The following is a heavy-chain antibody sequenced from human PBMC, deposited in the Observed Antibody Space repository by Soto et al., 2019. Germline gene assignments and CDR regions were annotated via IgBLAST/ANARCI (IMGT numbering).Heavy chain of an antibody. D-gene: IGHD1-26*01. J-gene: IGHJ4*02. CDR1: GYSVTSYW. CDR3: ASLYSGSYPFDY. Sequence: PXDSLTISRKGSGYSVTSYWIGLVRQMPGKGLEWMGRIDPSDSYTNYSPSFQGHVTISADKSISTAYLQWSSLKASDTAMYYCASLYSGSYPFDYWGQGTLVTVSS. CDR2: IDPSDSYT. V-gene: IGHV5-10-1*01.